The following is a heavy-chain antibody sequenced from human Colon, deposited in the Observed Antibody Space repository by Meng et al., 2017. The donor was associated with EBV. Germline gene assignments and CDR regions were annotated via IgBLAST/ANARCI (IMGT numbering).Heavy chain of an antibody. CDR1: GGSVSSGGYY. Sequence: QVQLQESGPGRVKPSHTLSITCTVSGGSVSSGGYYWTWIRQHPGKGLEWFGHIYYSGSTFYNPSLKRRVIISIDTSKNQFSLNLRSVTAADTAVYYCARVSSGWDYFDYWGQGTLVTVSS. J-gene: IGHJ4*02. CDR3: ARVSSGWDYFDY. CDR2: IYYSGST. D-gene: IGHD6-19*01. V-gene: IGHV4-31*03.